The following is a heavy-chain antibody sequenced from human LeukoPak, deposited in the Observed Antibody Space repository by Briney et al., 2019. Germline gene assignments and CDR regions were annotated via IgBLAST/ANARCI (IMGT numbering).Heavy chain of an antibody. V-gene: IGHV1-2*02. Sequence: ASVKVSCKASGYTFTGYYMHWVRQAPGQGLEWMGWINPSSGGTNYAQKFQGRVTMTRDTSISTAYMELSRLRSDDTAVYYGARPDSTRTGYYYYYGMDVWGQGTTVTVSS. D-gene: IGHD3-22*01. J-gene: IGHJ6*02. CDR3: ARPDSTRTGYYYYYGMDV. CDR2: INPSSGGT. CDR1: GYTFTGYY.